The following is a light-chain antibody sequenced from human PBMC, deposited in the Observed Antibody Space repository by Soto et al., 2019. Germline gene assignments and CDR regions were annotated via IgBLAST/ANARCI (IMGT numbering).Light chain of an antibody. V-gene: IGKV1-5*03. CDR2: KAS. Sequence: DIQMTQSPSTLPASVGDRVTITCRASQSISNWLAWYQQKPGKAPKLLIYKASTLKSGVPSRFSGSGSGPEFTLTISSLQSEDFAVYYCQQYNNWPFTSGQGTRLEIK. CDR3: QQYNNWPFT. J-gene: IGKJ5*01. CDR1: QSISNW.